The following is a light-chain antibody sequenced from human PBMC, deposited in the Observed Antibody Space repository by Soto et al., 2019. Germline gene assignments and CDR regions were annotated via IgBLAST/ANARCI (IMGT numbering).Light chain of an antibody. Sequence: QSVLTQPPSVSAAPGQKVTISCSGSSSNIGNSYVSWYQQLPGTAPKLLIYDNNKRPSGIPDRFSGSKSGTSATLGITGLQTGDEADYYCGTWDSSLSADVFGTGTKVTVL. CDR3: GTWDSSLSADV. V-gene: IGLV1-51*01. CDR2: DNN. CDR1: SSNIGNSY. J-gene: IGLJ1*01.